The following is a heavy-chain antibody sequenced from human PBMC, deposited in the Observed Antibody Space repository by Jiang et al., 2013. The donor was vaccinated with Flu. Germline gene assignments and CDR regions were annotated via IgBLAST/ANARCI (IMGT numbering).Heavy chain of an antibody. D-gene: IGHD1-1*01. V-gene: IGHV3-64D*09. CDR2: T. Sequence: TYYADSVKGRFTISRDNSKNTLYLQMSSLRAEDTAVYYCVKGALGAGTDGWGQGTLVTVSS. J-gene: IGHJ4*02. CDR3: VKGALGAGTDG.